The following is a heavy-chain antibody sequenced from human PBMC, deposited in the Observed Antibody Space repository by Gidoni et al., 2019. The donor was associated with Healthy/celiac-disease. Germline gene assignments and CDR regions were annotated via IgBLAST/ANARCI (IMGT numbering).Heavy chain of an antibody. D-gene: IGHD3-10*01. CDR2: IVVGSGNT. CDR3: AADRWGTGYFDY. CDR1: GLPFTSSA. Sequence: QMQLVQSGPEVKKPGTSVKVSCKAPGLPFTSSAMQWVRQARGQRLEWIGWIVVGSGNTNYAQKFQERVTITRDMSTSTAYMELSSLRSEDTAVYYCAADRWGTGYFDYWGQGTLVTVSS. J-gene: IGHJ4*02. V-gene: IGHV1-58*02.